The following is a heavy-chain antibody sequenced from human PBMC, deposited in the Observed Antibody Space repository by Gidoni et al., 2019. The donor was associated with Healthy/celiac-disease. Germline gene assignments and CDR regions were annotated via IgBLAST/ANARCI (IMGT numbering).Heavy chain of an antibody. V-gene: IGHV4-59*08. Sequence: QVQLQESGPGLVKPSETLSLTCTVSGGSINSYYWSWIRQPPGKGLEWIGYIYYSGSTNYNPSLKSRVTISVDTSKNQFSLKLSSVTAADTAVYYCARIGNSSGWDRGYFDLWGRGTLVTVSS. CDR3: ARIGNSSGWDRGYFDL. CDR1: GGSINSYY. J-gene: IGHJ2*01. CDR2: IYYSGST. D-gene: IGHD6-19*01.